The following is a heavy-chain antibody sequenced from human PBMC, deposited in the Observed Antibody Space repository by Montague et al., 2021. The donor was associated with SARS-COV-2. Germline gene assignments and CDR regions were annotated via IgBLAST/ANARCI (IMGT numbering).Heavy chain of an antibody. CDR1: GGSFSNYY. CDR2: SNHRGST. D-gene: IGHD1-1*01. CDR3: ARGAPGY. J-gene: IGHJ4*02. V-gene: IGHV4-34*01. Sequence: SETLSLTCAVYGGSFSNYYWSWIRQPPGKGLEWIGDSNHRGSTNYNPSLKSRVTISVDTSKNQFSLKLTSVTAADTAVYYCARGAPGYWGQGTLVTVSS.